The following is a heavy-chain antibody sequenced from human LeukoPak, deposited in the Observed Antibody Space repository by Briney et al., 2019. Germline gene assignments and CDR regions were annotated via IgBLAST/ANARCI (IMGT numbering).Heavy chain of an antibody. CDR3: ATLGATVGDYFDY. Sequence: QSGGSLRLSCAASGFSFSGYEMNWVRQVPGKGLEWISYISSSGDVIYYADAVKGRFTISRDNSKNTLYLQMNSLRAEDTAVYYCATLGATVGDYFDYWGQGTLVTVSS. J-gene: IGHJ4*02. CDR2: ISSSGDVI. D-gene: IGHD1-26*01. CDR1: GFSFSGYE. V-gene: IGHV3-48*03.